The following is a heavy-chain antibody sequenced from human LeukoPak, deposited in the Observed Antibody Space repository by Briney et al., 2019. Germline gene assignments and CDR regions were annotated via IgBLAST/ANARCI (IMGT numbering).Heavy chain of an antibody. D-gene: IGHD4-23*01. CDR2: ISGSGSDT. CDR1: GFTFTNYA. J-gene: IGHJ4*02. V-gene: IGHV3-23*01. Sequence: GGSLRLSCAGSGFTFTNYAMTRVRQAPGKGLEWVSGISGSGSDTYYADSVKGRFTIFRDNSKNTLFLQMNSLRAEDTAIYYCAKFLATVVTPGDYWGQGALVTVSS. CDR3: AKFLATVVTPGDY.